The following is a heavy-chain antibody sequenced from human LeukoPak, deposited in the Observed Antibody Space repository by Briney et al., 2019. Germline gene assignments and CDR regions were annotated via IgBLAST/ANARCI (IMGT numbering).Heavy chain of an antibody. D-gene: IGHD2-2*01. J-gene: IGHJ3*02. Sequence: GASVTVSCMASGYTFTGYYMHWVRQAPGQGLGWVGWVNPNSGGTNYAQKFQGRVTMTRDTTISTAYMELSRLRSDDTAVYYCARVGASGYIVVVPAAKEYGAFDIWGQGTMVTVSS. V-gene: IGHV1-2*02. CDR2: VNPNSGGT. CDR3: ARVGASGYIVVVPAAKEYGAFDI. CDR1: GYTFTGYY.